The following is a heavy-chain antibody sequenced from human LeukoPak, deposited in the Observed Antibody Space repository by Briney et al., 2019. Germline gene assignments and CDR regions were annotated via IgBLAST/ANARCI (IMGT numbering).Heavy chain of an antibody. J-gene: IGHJ6*02. CDR3: SRQRSTSTYYFGLDV. D-gene: IGHD6-6*01. CDR2: TYYRSKWNT. V-gene: IGHV6-1*01. CDR1: GDTVSSNTAA. Sequence: SQTLSLTCAISGDTVSSNTAAWNWIRQSPSRGLEWLGRTYYRSKWNTDYAASVQNRITINPGTSTSQFSLQLKSATPEDTAVYYCSRQRSTSTYYFGLDVWGQGTTVTVSS.